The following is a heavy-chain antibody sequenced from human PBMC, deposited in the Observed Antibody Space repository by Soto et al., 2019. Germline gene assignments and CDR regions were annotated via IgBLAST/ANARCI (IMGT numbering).Heavy chain of an antibody. CDR2: INPNSGGT. J-gene: IGHJ5*02. Sequence: ASVKVSCKASGYTFTGYYMHWVRQAPGQGLEWMGWINPNSGGTSYAQKFQGWVTMTRDTSISTAYMELSRLRSDDTAVYYCARDARYCSGGSCYQYNWFDPWGQGTLVTVSS. V-gene: IGHV1-2*04. CDR3: ARDARYCSGGSCYQYNWFDP. D-gene: IGHD2-15*01. CDR1: GYTFTGYY.